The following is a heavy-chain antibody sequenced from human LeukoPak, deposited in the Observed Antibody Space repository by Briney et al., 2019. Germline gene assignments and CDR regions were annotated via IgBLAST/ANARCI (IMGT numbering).Heavy chain of an antibody. J-gene: IGHJ4*02. CDR3: AKQPTSMVRGIIITDYYFDY. CDR1: GYSFTSYW. D-gene: IGHD3-10*01. CDR2: IYPNDSDT. Sequence: GESLKISCKGSGYSFTSYWIGWVRQMFGKGLEGMVIIYPNDSDTRYSPSFQGPVTTSANKSISTAYLQWSSLKASDTAMYYCAKQPTSMVRGIIITDYYFDYWGQGTLVTVSS. V-gene: IGHV5-51*01.